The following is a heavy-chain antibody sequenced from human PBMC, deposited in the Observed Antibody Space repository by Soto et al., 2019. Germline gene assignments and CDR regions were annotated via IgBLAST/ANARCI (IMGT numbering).Heavy chain of an antibody. V-gene: IGHV4-59*08. J-gene: IGHJ6*02. Sequence: SEKLSHTYTVSGGSMSRYYRRWIRQPPGKGLEWIGYIYYSGSTNYNPSLKSRVTISVDTSKNQFSLKLSSVTAADTAVYYCARHSPPMYDILTGTTLDPYYGMDVWGQGTTVTVS. D-gene: IGHD3-9*01. CDR2: IYYSGST. CDR3: ARHSPPMYDILTGTTLDPYYGMDV. CDR1: GGSMSRYY.